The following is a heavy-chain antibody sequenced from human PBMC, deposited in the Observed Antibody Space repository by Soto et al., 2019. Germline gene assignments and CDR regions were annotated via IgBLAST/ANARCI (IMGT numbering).Heavy chain of an antibody. Sequence: EVQLLESGGGLVQPGGSLRLSCAASGCTFSSYAMKWVRQAPWKGLEWVSLIGESGTPTYYADSVKGRFTISRDNSKNTLYLQMNSLRAEDTAVYYCAKRGAVAGLLAFDIWGQGTMVTVSS. CDR1: GCTFSSYA. V-gene: IGHV3-23*01. CDR2: IGESGTPT. D-gene: IGHD6-19*01. J-gene: IGHJ3*02. CDR3: AKRGAVAGLLAFDI.